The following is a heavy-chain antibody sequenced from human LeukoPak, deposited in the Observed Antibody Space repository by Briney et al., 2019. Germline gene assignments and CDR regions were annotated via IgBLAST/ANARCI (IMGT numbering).Heavy chain of an antibody. J-gene: IGHJ6*02. CDR2: IKQDGSET. D-gene: IGHD6-13*01. CDR1: GFTFSGYW. CDR3: ARDPYSSSWSYGMDV. V-gene: IGHV3-7*05. Sequence: QSGGSLRLSCAASGFTFSGYWMQWVRQTPEKGLEWVANIKQDGSETVYVDSVKGRFTIPRDNAQSSLYLQMNSLRAEDTAVYYCARDPYSSSWSYGMDVWGQGTAVTVSS.